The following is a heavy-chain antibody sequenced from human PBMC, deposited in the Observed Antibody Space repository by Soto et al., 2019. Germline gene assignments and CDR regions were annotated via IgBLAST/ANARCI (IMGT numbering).Heavy chain of an antibody. CDR2: ISSSGSNM. CDR1: GFTFSNYE. CDR3: ARKGMAARYFDH. D-gene: IGHD6-6*01. J-gene: IGHJ4*02. Sequence: GGSLRLSCAASGFTFSNYEMNWVRQAPGKGLEWVSYISSSGSNMYYADSVKGRFTISRDNAKNSLSLQMDSLRAVDTAVYFCARKGMAARYFDHWGQGTPVTVSS. V-gene: IGHV3-48*03.